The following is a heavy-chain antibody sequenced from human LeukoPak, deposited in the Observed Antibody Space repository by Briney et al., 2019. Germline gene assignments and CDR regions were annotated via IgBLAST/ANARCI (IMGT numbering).Heavy chain of an antibody. Sequence: GESLQISCKGSGYSFTSYWIGWVRQVPGKGVEWMGIIYPGDSDPRYSPSFQGHVTISADKSISTAYLQWSSLKAPDTAMYYCARQAVPYYYYYMDVWGNGTTVTVSS. V-gene: IGHV5-51*01. J-gene: IGHJ6*03. CDR1: GYSFTSYW. D-gene: IGHD4-17*01. CDR3: ARQAVPYYYYYMDV. CDR2: IYPGDSDP.